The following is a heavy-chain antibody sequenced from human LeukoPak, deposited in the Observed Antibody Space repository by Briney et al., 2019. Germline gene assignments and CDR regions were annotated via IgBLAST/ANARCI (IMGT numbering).Heavy chain of an antibody. CDR3: ARGSPLNCSSTSCSDAFDT. V-gene: IGHV1-69*02. D-gene: IGHD2-2*01. CDR1: GGTFSSYT. Sequence: SVKVSCKASGGTFSSYTISWLRQAPGQGLEWMGRIIPILGIANYAQKFQGRVTITADKSTSTAYMELSSLRSEDTAVYYCARGSPLNCSSTSCSDAFDTWGQGTMVTVSS. J-gene: IGHJ3*02. CDR2: IIPILGIA.